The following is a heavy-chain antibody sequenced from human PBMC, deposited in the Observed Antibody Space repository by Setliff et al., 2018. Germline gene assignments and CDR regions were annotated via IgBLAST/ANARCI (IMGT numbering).Heavy chain of an antibody. J-gene: IGHJ6*03. Sequence: SETLSLTCTVSGASITNINYYWGLIRQPPGKGLEWIGSIFYSGSTYYNPSFNNRVSISRDTSKNQFSLKLNSVTAADTAVYYCARGDYFFYYMDVWGKGTTVTVSS. CDR1: GASITNINYY. CDR2: IFYSGST. V-gene: IGHV4-39*07. CDR3: ARGDYFFYYMDV.